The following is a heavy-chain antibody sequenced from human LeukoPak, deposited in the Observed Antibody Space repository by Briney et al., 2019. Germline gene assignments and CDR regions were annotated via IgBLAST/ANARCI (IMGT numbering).Heavy chain of an antibody. CDR1: GFTFSSYA. CDR2: ISGSGGST. Sequence: PGGSLRLSCAAPGFTFSSYAMSWVRQAPGKGLEWVSAISGSGGSTYYADSVKGRFTISRDNSKNTLYLQMNSLRAEETAVYYCAKSTVTTKFGAFDMWGQGTMVTVSS. CDR3: AKSTVTTKFGAFDM. D-gene: IGHD4-17*01. V-gene: IGHV3-23*01. J-gene: IGHJ3*02.